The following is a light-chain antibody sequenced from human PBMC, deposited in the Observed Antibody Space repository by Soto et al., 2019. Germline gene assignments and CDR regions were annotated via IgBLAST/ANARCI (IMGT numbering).Light chain of an antibody. CDR1: QSVSSSY. CDR2: GAS. V-gene: IGKV3-15*01. CDR3: QQYNNWPLT. Sequence: EIVLTQSPGTLSLSPGERATLSCRASQSVSSSYLAWYQQKPGQAPRLLIYGASARATGIPARFSGSGSGTDFTFTISSLQSEDFAVYYCQQYNNWPLTFGQGTKVDIK. J-gene: IGKJ1*01.